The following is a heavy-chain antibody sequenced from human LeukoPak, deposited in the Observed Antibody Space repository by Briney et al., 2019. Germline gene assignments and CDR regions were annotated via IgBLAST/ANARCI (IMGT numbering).Heavy chain of an antibody. CDR1: GYTFTGYY. J-gene: IGHJ5*02. CDR3: ARGDGQIAAAGTGWFDP. Sequence: ASVKVSCKASGYTFTGYYMHWVKQAPGQGLEWMGWINPNSGGTNYAQKFQGWVTMTRDTSISTAYMELSRLRSDDTAVYYCARGDGQIAAAGTGWFDPWGQGTLVTVSS. V-gene: IGHV1-2*04. CDR2: INPNSGGT. D-gene: IGHD6-13*01.